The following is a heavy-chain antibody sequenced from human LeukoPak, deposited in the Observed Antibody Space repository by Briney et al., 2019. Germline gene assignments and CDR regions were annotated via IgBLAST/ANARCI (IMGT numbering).Heavy chain of an antibody. CDR3: ARYSYDSSGQDAFDI. CDR2: IYPGDSDT. CDR1: GYSFTSYW. V-gene: IGHV5-51*01. D-gene: IGHD3-22*01. Sequence: GESLKISCKGSGYSFTSYWLGWVRQMPGKGLEWMGIIYPGDSDTRYSPSFQGQVTISADKSISTAYLQWSSLKASDTAMYYCARYSYDSSGQDAFDIWGQGTMVTVSS. J-gene: IGHJ3*02.